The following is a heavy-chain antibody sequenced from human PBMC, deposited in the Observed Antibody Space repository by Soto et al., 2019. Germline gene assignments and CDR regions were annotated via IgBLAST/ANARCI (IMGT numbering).Heavy chain of an antibody. CDR1: GYTFTSYG. CDR3: ARVSAGHYNYGVHG. D-gene: IGHD6-13*01. J-gene: IGHJ6*02. Sequence: ASVKVSCKASGYTFTSYGISWVRQAPGQGPEWMGWISAYNGNTNYAQKLQGRVTMTTDTSTSTAYMELRSLRSDDTAVYYCARVSAGHYNYGVHGQCQGTTVTVFS. CDR2: ISAYNGNT. V-gene: IGHV1-18*01.